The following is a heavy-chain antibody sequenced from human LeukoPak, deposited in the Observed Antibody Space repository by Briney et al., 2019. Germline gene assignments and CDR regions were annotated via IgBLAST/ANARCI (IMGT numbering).Heavy chain of an antibody. Sequence: GGSLRLSCAASGFTFSSYAMSWVRQAPGKGLEWVSAISGSGGSTYYADSVKGRFTISRDNSKNTLYLQMNSLRAEDTAVYYCARGVYYYDSSNCGYWGQGTLVTVSS. J-gene: IGHJ4*02. CDR2: ISGSGGST. V-gene: IGHV3-23*01. CDR3: ARGVYYYDSSNCGY. CDR1: GFTFSSYA. D-gene: IGHD3-22*01.